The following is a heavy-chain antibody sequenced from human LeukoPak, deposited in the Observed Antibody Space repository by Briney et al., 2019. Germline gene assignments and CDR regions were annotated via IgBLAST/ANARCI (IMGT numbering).Heavy chain of an antibody. CDR2: TYYRSKWYN. D-gene: IGHD5-18*01. CDR1: GDSVSSNSAA. Sequence: SQTLSLTCAISGDSVSSNSAAWNWIRQSPSRGLEWLGRTYYRSKWYNDYAVSVKSRTTINPDTSKNQFSLRLSSVTAADTAVYYCARQTAKNVDTARFDSWGQGTLVTVSS. V-gene: IGHV6-1*01. J-gene: IGHJ4*02. CDR3: ARQTAKNVDTARFDS.